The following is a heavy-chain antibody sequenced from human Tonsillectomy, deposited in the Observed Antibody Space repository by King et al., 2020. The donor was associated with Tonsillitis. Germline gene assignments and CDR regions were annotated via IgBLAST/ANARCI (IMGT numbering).Heavy chain of an antibody. J-gene: IGHJ6*02. CDR2: ISSSSSYI. Sequence: VQLVESGGGLVKPGGSLRLSCAASGFTFSSYSMNWVRQAPGKGLEWVSSISSSSSYIYYADSVKGRFTISRDNAKNSLYLQMNSLRAEDTAVYYCARIGVGEAYYYGMDVWGQGTTVTVSS. D-gene: IGHD3-10*01. CDR1: GFTFSSYS. CDR3: ARIGVGEAYYYGMDV. V-gene: IGHV3-21*01.